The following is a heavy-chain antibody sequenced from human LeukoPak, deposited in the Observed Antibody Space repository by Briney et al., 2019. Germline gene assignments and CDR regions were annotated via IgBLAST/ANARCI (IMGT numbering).Heavy chain of an antibody. D-gene: IGHD6-13*01. CDR2: IIPILGIA. J-gene: IGHJ6*03. CDR1: GGTFSSYA. V-gene: IGHV1-69*04. CDR3: ARDLAAAGYYYYYYMDV. Sequence: SVKVSCKASGGTFSSYAISWVRQAPGQGLEWMGRIIPILGIANYAQKFQGRVTITADKSTSTAYMELSSLRSEDTAVYYCARDLAAAGYYYYYYMDVWGKGTTVTVSS.